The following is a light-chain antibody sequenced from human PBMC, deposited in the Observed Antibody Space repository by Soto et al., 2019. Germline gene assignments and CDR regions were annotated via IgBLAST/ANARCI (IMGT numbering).Light chain of an antibody. V-gene: IGKV3-15*01. CDR1: QSVSSK. CDR2: GAS. Sequence: EIVMTQSPATLSVSPGEGATLSCRASQSVSSKLAWYQQKPGQAPRLLIYGASTRATGIPARFSGSESGTEFALTISSLQSEDFAVYYCQQYDNWPCTFGPGTKVDIK. J-gene: IGKJ3*01. CDR3: QQYDNWPCT.